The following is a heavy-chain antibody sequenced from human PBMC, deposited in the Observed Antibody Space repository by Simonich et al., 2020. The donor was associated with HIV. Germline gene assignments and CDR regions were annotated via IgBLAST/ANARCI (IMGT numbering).Heavy chain of an antibody. CDR1: GFTFSSYW. CDR3: AREPPYYFDSTGYEGALDY. CDR2: ISGSGDNI. J-gene: IGHJ4*02. D-gene: IGHD3-22*01. Sequence: EVQLVESGGALVQPGGSLRLSCAASGFTFSSYWMHWVRQAPGKGLAWSSYISGSGDNIYYPDSVQGRFTVSRDNAKKSLYLQMSGLRVEDTAVYYCAREPPYYFDSTGYEGALDYWGQGTLVTVSS. V-gene: IGHV3-48*04.